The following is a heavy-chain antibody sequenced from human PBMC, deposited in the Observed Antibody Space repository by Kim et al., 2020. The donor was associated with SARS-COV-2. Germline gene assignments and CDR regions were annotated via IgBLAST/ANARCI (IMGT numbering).Heavy chain of an antibody. D-gene: IGHD2-15*01. Sequence: GGSLRLSCAASGFTFSSYAMHWVRQAPGKGLEWVSVISFDGSNEYYADSVKGRFTISRDNSKNTLYLQMNSLRDEDTAVFYCARIHSGGLNGYFDYWGHGTLVTVSS. V-gene: IGHV3-30*04. J-gene: IGHJ4*01. CDR1: GFTFSSYA. CDR3: ARIHSGGLNGYFDY. CDR2: ISFDGSNE.